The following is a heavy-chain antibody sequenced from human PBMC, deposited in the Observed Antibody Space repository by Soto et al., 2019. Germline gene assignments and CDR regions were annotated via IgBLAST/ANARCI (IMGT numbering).Heavy chain of an antibody. D-gene: IGHD2-2*01. Sequence: EVRLVESGGGLVQPGTSLRLSCAASGFTFGDFAMHWVRQTPGKGLEWVAVISRNSGAVDYADSVKGRFTISRDDAKNSLYLQMSSLITDDTALYFCAKGHTEYPRTSFEFDVWGQGSLITVSS. CDR3: AKGHTEYPRTSFEFDV. J-gene: IGHJ4*02. CDR1: GFTFGDFA. CDR2: ISRNSGAV. V-gene: IGHV3-9*01.